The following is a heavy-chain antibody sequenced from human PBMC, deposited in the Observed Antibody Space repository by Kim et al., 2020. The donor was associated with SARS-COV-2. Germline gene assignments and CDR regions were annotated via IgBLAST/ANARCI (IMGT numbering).Heavy chain of an antibody. CDR1: GYTFTSYA. Sequence: ASVKVSCKASGYTFTSYAMHWVRQAPGHRLEWMGWINAGNGNTKYSQKFQGRVTITRDTSASTAYMELSSLRSEDTAVYYCAKTRGSSSWEKSYYYYSMDVWGQGTTVTVSS. V-gene: IGHV1-3*01. CDR2: INAGNGNT. D-gene: IGHD6-13*01. CDR3: AKTRGSSSWEKSYYYYSMDV. J-gene: IGHJ6*02.